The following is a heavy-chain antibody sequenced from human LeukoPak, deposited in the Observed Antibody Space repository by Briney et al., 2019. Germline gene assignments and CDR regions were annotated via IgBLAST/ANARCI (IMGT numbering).Heavy chain of an antibody. D-gene: IGHD2-2*01. Sequence: PSETLSLTCTVSGGSISSGGYYWSWIRQPPGKGLEWIGYIYHSGSTYYNPSLKSRVTISVVRSKNQFSLKLSSVTAADTAVYYCARDGDCSSTSCYFSYWGQGTLVTVSS. V-gene: IGHV4-30-2*01. CDR3: ARDGDCSSTSCYFSY. CDR2: IYHSGST. CDR1: GGSISSGGYY. J-gene: IGHJ4*02.